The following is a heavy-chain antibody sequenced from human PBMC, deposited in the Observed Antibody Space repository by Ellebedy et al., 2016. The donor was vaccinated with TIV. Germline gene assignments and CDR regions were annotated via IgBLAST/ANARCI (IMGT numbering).Heavy chain of an antibody. D-gene: IGHD6-13*01. J-gene: IGHJ6*02. CDR2: ISYDGSNK. CDR3: VAAAGTSYYYYGMDV. V-gene: IGHV3-30*03. CDR1: GFTFSSYA. Sequence: GGSLRLXCAASGFTFSSYAMHWVRQAPGKGLEWVAVISYDGSNKYYADSVKGRFTISRDNSKNTLYLQMNSLRAEDTAVYYCVAAAGTSYYYYGMDVWGQGTTVTVSS.